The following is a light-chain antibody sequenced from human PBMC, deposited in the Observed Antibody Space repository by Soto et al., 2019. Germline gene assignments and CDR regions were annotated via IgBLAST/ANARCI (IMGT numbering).Light chain of an antibody. Sequence: DIQMTHSPSSLSASVGDIVTITCRASQSISSYLNWYQQKPGKAPKLLIYAASSLQSGVPSRFSGSGSGTDFTLTISSLQPEDFATYYCQQSYSTLTWTFGQGTKVDIK. V-gene: IGKV1-39*01. J-gene: IGKJ1*01. CDR2: AAS. CDR1: QSISSY. CDR3: QQSYSTLTWT.